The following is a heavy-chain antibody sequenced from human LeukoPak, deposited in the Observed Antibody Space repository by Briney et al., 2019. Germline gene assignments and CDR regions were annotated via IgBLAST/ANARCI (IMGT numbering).Heavy chain of an antibody. CDR1: GYSISNGYY. CDR3: ARGAEYYAIWRGYAGYSDY. CDR2: IYHRGST. V-gene: IGHV4-38-2*02. D-gene: IGHD3-3*01. J-gene: IGHJ4*02. Sequence: SETLSLTCTVSGYSISNGYYWGWIRQPPGKWLEWIGSIYHRGSTYYNPSLRSRVTISLDRPKKKFSLKLTSVTAADTAVYFCARGAEYYAIWRGYAGYSDYWGQGISVTVSS.